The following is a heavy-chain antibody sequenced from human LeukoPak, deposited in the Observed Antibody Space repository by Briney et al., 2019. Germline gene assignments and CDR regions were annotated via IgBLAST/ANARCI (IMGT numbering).Heavy chain of an antibody. Sequence: SETLSLTCTVSGGSLSSYYWSWIRQPPGKGLEWIGYVYYSESTNYNPSLKSRVAISIDTSKNQFSLKLSSVTAADTAMYYCARAAPSYYGSGSLGSYYYGMDVWGQGTTVTVSS. CDR3: ARAAPSYYGSGSLGSYYYGMDV. J-gene: IGHJ6*02. CDR1: GGSLSSYY. D-gene: IGHD3-10*01. V-gene: IGHV4-59*01. CDR2: VYYSEST.